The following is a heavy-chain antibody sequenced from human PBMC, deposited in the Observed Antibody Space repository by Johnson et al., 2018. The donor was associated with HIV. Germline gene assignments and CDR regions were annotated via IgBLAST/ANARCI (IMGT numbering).Heavy chain of an antibody. CDR3: AREMVTTGFRAVDL. V-gene: IGHV3-7*01. J-gene: IGHJ3*01. CDR1: GFTLSTYW. CDR2: IKQDGSEK. D-gene: IGHD1-1*01. Sequence: EVQLVESGGGLVQPGGSLRLSCAASGFTLSTYWMSWVRQAPGKGLEWVANIKQDGSEKYCVDSVKGRFTISRDNAKNTLYLQMTSLRAEDTAVYFCAREMVTTGFRAVDLWGQGTMVTVSS.